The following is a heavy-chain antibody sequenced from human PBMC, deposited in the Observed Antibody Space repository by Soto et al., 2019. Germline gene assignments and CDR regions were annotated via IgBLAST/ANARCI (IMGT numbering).Heavy chain of an antibody. J-gene: IGHJ4*02. CDR3: AGAPGSGDNCLIGY. CDR1: GYTFTTSA. Sequence: QVQIVQSGAEVQQPGASVKISCKASGYTFTTSAMHWVRQAPGQRLEWLGYINAGNGYTRYSQSFQGRVTITRDTSATTVWMELSSLRFEDTAVYYCAGAPGSGDNCLIGYWGQGTLVTVSS. V-gene: IGHV1-3*01. CDR2: INAGNGYT. D-gene: IGHD2-15*01.